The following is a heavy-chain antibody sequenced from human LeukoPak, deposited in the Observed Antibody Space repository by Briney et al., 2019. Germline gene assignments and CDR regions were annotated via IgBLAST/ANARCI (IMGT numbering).Heavy chain of an antibody. CDR1: GFTFSTYS. Sequence: PGGSLRLSCAASGFTFSTYSMSWVRQAPGKGLEWVAYISSGSSTIFYSDSVKGRFTTSRDNAKNSLYLQMNSLRAEDTAVYYCAGSNRSWYSYWGQGSLVTVSS. CDR2: ISSGSSTI. CDR3: AGSNRSWYSY. V-gene: IGHV3-48*04. D-gene: IGHD6-13*01. J-gene: IGHJ4*02.